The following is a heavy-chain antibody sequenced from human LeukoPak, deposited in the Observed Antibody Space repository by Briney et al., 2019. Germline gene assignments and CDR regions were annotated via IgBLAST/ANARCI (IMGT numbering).Heavy chain of an antibody. CDR1: GFAFSAYA. CDR3: ARDSGGSPFDI. CDR2: ISSNGRST. Sequence: GGSLRLSCSGSGFAFSAYAMHWVRQAPGKGLEYVSAISSNGRSTYYADSVKGRFTISRDDSKHTLFLQMSSLRAEDTAVYYCARDSGGSPFDIWGQGTMVTVSS. J-gene: IGHJ3*02. D-gene: IGHD6-19*01. V-gene: IGHV3-64D*09.